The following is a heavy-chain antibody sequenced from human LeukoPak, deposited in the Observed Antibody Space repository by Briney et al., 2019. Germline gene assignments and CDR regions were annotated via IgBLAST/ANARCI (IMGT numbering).Heavy chain of an antibody. CDR1: GVSISGTNW. Sequence: SETLSLTCGVSGVSISGTNWWSWVRQPPGQGLEWIGEISLAEQTNYNPSLNGRVTMSLDKSSNQLSLHLTSVTAADTATYFCSRESGPFCPFGYWGEGTLVIAS. CDR3: SRESGPFCPFGY. D-gene: IGHD1-26*01. V-gene: IGHV4/OR15-8*02. CDR2: ISLAEQT. J-gene: IGHJ4*02.